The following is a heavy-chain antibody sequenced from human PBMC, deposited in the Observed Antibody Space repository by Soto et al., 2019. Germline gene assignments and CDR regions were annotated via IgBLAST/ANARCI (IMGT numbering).Heavy chain of an antibody. J-gene: IGHJ4*02. CDR2: ISPYNGKT. CDR1: GYTFTEYG. CDR3: ARADYGDTKIYSFDH. D-gene: IGHD4-17*01. V-gene: IGHV1-18*01. Sequence: ASVKVSCKTSGYTFTEYGISWFRQAPGQGLEWMGWISPYNGKTNYIQEFQDRVTITTDTSSTTVYMDLRTLKSDDTSIYFCARADYGDTKIYSFDHWGQGTLVTVSS.